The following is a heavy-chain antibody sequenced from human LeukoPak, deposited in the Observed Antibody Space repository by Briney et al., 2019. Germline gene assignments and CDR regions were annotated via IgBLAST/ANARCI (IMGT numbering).Heavy chain of an antibody. J-gene: IGHJ4*02. Sequence: SVKVSCKASGGTFSSYAISWVRQAPGQGLEWMGGIIPIFGTANYAQKFQGRVTITTDESASTAYMELSSLRSEDTAVYYCALRNNWNYDYWGQGTLVTVSS. D-gene: IGHD1-7*01. CDR3: ALRNNWNYDY. CDR1: GGTFSSYA. V-gene: IGHV1-69*05. CDR2: IIPIFGTA.